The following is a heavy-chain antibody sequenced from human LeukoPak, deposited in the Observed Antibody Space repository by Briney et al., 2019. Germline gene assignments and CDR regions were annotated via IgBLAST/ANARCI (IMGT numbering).Heavy chain of an antibody. V-gene: IGHV3-30*02. J-gene: IGHJ4*02. CDR1: GFTFSTYG. Sequence: GGSLRLSCGASGFTFSTYGMHWVRQAPGKGLEWVAFIRYDGINKFYADSVKGRFTISRDNSKNTLSLQMNSLRVEDTAVYYCSRVGSDTPLDYWGQGTPVTVSS. CDR2: IRYDGINK. D-gene: IGHD5-18*01. CDR3: SRVGSDTPLDY.